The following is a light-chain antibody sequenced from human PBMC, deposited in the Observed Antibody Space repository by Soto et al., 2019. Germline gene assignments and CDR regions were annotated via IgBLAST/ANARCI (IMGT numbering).Light chain of an antibody. V-gene: IGKV3-20*01. J-gene: IGKJ1*01. CDR2: GSS. CDR3: QQYGYSPQT. CDR1: QKISNNY. Sequence: EVVLTQSPGTLSLSPGQRATLSCRASQKISNNYLAWYQQKPGQAPRLLIYGSSSRATGIPDRFSGSGSGTDFTLAISRLEPEDFAVYFCQQYGYSPQTFGQGTKVEIK.